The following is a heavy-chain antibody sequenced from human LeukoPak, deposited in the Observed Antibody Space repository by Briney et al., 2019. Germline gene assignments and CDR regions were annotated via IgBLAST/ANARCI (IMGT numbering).Heavy chain of an antibody. J-gene: IGHJ4*02. CDR3: ARATGTKVPPGY. CDR1: GGSFSGYY. D-gene: IGHD1-7*01. V-gene: IGHV4-34*01. CDR2: INHSGRN. Sequence: SETLSLTCAVYGGSFSGYYWSWIRLPPGKGLEWIGEINHSGRNNYNPSLKSRVTISVDTSKNQFSLKLSSVAAADTAVYYCARATGTKVPPGYWGQGTLVTVSS.